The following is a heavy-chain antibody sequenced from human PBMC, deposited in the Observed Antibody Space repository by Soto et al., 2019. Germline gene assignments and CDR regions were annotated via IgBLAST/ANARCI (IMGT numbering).Heavy chain of an antibody. CDR1: GGSISSYY. J-gene: IGHJ6*02. CDR3: AAEGTVTTGMDV. D-gene: IGHD4-17*01. V-gene: IGHV4-59*12. CDR2: IYYSGST. Sequence: SETLSLTCTVSGGSISSYYWSLIRQPPGKGLEWIGYIYYSGSTNYNPSLKSRVTITRDMSTSTAYMELSSLRSEDTAVYYCAAEGTVTTGMDVWGQGTTVTVSS.